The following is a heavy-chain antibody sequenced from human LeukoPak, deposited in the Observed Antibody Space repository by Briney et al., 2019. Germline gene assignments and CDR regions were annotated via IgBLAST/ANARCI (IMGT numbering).Heavy chain of an antibody. CDR1: GYTFTTYG. V-gene: IGHV1-18*01. CDR2: ISGYNGNT. D-gene: IGHD3-16*01. Sequence: ASVTVSCKASGYTFTTYGITWVRQAPGQGLEWMGWISGYNGNTNYAQKLQGRVTMTTDTSTSTAYMELRSLRSDDTAVYYCVTVYSFGDYWGQGTLVTVSS. CDR3: VTVYSFGDY. J-gene: IGHJ4*02.